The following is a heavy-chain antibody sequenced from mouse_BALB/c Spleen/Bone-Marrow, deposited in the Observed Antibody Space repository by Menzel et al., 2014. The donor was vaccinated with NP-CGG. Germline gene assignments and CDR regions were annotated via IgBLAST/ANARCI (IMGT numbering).Heavy chain of an antibody. Sequence: EVQLQQSGAELVKPGASVRLSCTASGFDIKDTYMHWVKRRPDQGLERIGRIDPANGNAKHDPKFRGKAAITADTSSNTTYLQLSSLASEDTAVYYCAIYFYLDYWGQGTTLIVSS. CDR1: GFDIKDTY. J-gene: IGHJ2*01. D-gene: IGHD2-3*01. CDR2: IDPANGNA. CDR3: AIYFYLDY. V-gene: IGHV14-3*02.